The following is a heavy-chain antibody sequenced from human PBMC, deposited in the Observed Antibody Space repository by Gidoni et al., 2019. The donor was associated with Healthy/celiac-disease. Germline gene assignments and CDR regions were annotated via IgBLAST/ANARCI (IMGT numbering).Heavy chain of an antibody. J-gene: IGHJ4*02. V-gene: IGHV4-31*03. CDR2: IYYSGST. Sequence: QVQLPDSGPGLVKPSQTLSLTCTVSGGSISSGGYYWSWISQHPGKGLEWIGYIYYSGSTYYNPSLKSRVTISVDTSKNQFSLKLSSVTAADTAVYYCARVRAATLFDYWGQGTLVTVSS. D-gene: IGHD6-13*01. CDR1: GGSISSGGYY. CDR3: ARVRAATLFDY.